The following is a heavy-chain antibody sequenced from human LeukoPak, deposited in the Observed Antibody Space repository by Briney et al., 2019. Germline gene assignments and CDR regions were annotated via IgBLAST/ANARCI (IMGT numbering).Heavy chain of an antibody. CDR2: ISSSSSYI. Sequence: GGSLRLSCAASGFTFSNYWIHWVRQAPGKGLEWVSSISSSSSYIYYADSVKGRFTISRDNAKNSLYLQMNSLRAEDTAVYYCAKDSPRSRYYYYGMDVWGQGTTVTVSS. CDR3: AKDSPRSRYYYYGMDV. V-gene: IGHV3-21*01. J-gene: IGHJ6*02. CDR1: GFTFSNYW.